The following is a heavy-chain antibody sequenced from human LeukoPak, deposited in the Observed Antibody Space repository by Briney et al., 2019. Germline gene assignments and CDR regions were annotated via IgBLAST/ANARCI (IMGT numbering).Heavy chain of an antibody. CDR3: ATPATYDYYYYYYMDV. CDR2: FDPEDGET. CDR1: GYTLTELS. V-gene: IGHV1-24*01. J-gene: IGHJ6*03. D-gene: IGHD1-26*01. Sequence: ASVKVSCKVSGYTLTELSMHWVRQAPGKGLEWMGGFDPEDGETIYAQKFQGRVTMTEDTSTDTAYMELSSLKSEDTAVYYCATPATYDYYYYYYMDVWGKGTTVTVSS.